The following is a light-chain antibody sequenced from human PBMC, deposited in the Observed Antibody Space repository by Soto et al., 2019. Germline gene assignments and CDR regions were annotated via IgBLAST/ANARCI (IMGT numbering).Light chain of an antibody. CDR1: SSNIGADFG. CDR2: VNT. V-gene: IGLV1-40*01. Sequence: QSVLTQPPSVSGAPGQTITISCTGSSSNIGADFGVHWYQQLPGAAPKLVIFVNTNRPSGVPDRFSGSKSGTSASLAITGLQAEDEADYYCCSLTTSHTYVFGSGTKVTVL. CDR3: CSLTTSHTYV. J-gene: IGLJ1*01.